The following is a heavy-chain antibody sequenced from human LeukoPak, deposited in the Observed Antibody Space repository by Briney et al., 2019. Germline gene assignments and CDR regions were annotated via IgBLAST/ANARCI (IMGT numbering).Heavy chain of an antibody. D-gene: IGHD2-2*01. CDR1: GFTFSSYA. Sequence: PGRSLRLSCAASGFTFSSYAMSWVRQAPGKGLEWVSAISGSGGSTYYADSVKGRFTISRDNSKNTLYLQMNSLRAEDTAVYYCAREPGYCSSTSCYEFDYWGQGTLVTVSS. V-gene: IGHV3-23*01. J-gene: IGHJ4*02. CDR3: AREPGYCSSTSCYEFDY. CDR2: ISGSGGST.